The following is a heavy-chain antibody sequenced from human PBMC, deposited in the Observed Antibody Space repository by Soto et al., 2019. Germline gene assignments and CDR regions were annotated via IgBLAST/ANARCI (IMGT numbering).Heavy chain of an antibody. CDR2: ISGSGGST. CDR3: AKRRSYYYYYGVDV. CDR1: GFTFSSYA. J-gene: IGHJ6*02. Sequence: GGSLRLSCAASGFTFSSYAMSWVRQAPGKGLEWVSAISGSGGSTYYADSVKGRFTISRDNSKSTLYLQMNSLRAEDTALYYCAKRRSYYYYYGVDVWGQGTTVTVSS. V-gene: IGHV3-23*01.